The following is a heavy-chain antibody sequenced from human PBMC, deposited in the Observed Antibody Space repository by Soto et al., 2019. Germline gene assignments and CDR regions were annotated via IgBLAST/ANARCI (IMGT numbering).Heavy chain of an antibody. CDR1: GFTFSSYA. CDR3: AKDPYSYGQGYYYGMDV. V-gene: IGHV3-23*01. CDR2: ISGSGGST. Sequence: VGSLRLSCAASGFTFSSYAMSWVRQAPGNGLEWVSAISGSGGSTYYSDSVKGRFTISRDNSKNTLYLQMNSLRAEDTAVYYCAKDPYSYGQGYYYGMDVWGQGTTVTVSS. D-gene: IGHD5-18*01. J-gene: IGHJ6*02.